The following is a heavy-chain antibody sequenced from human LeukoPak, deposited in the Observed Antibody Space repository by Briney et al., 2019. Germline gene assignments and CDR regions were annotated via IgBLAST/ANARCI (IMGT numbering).Heavy chain of an antibody. Sequence: GGSPRLSCAASGFSISGYAMSWVRQAPGMGLEWVSGISGSGGSTDYADSVKGRFIISRDNSKNRLFLQMNSLRAEDTAVYYCAKEWMRLSLWGQGTMVTVSS. CDR3: AKEWMRLSL. D-gene: IGHD5-18*01. CDR1: GFSISGYA. J-gene: IGHJ4*02. V-gene: IGHV3-23*01. CDR2: ISGSGGST.